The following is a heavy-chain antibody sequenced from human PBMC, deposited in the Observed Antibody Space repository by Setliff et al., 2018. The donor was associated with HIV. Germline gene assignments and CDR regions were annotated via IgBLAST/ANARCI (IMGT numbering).Heavy chain of an antibody. CDR2: ISWNSGSI. D-gene: IGHD5-12*01. CDR3: ARVASGYDYGWLDP. Sequence: SLRLSCAASGFTFDDYAMHWVRQAPGKGLEWVSGISWNSGSIGYADSVKGRFTISRDNAKNSLYLQMNSLRAEDMALYYCARVASGYDYGWLDPWGQGTLVTVSS. CDR1: GFTFDDYA. J-gene: IGHJ5*02. V-gene: IGHV3-9*03.